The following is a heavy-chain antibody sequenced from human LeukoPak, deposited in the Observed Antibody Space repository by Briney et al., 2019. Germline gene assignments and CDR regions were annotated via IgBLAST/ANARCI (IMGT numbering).Heavy chain of an antibody. D-gene: IGHD6-19*01. Sequence: SETLSLTCTVSGYSISSGYYWGWIRQPPGKGLEWIGSIYHSGSSYYNPSLKSRVTISGDTSKNQFSLKLSSVTAADTAVYYCARVAHNSGWVPIRDYWGQGTLVTVSS. CDR1: GYSISSGYY. CDR3: ARVAHNSGWVPIRDY. J-gene: IGHJ4*02. V-gene: IGHV4-38-2*02. CDR2: IYHSGSS.